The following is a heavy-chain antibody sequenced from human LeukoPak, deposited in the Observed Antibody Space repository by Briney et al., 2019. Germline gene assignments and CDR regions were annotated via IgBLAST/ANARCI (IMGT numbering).Heavy chain of an antibody. CDR2: IYYSGST. Sequence: SETLSLTCTVSGGSISSYYWSWIRQPPGKGLGWIGYIYYSGSTNYNPSLKSRVTISVDTSKNQFSLKLSSVTAADTAVYYCARDLMYSSSSETYFDYWGQGTLVTVSS. D-gene: IGHD6-6*01. J-gene: IGHJ4*02. V-gene: IGHV4-59*01. CDR3: ARDLMYSSSSETYFDY. CDR1: GGSISSYY.